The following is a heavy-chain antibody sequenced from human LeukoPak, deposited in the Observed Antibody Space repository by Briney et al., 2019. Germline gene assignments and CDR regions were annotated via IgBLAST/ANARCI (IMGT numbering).Heavy chain of an antibody. V-gene: IGHV3-23*01. CDR2: ISGSGGST. CDR3: AKDFFGSGSSLYNYFDY. Sequence: GGSLRLSCAASGFTFSRYGMSWVRQAPGKGLEWVSAISGSGGSTYYADSVKGRFTISGDNSKNTLYLQLNSLRAEDTAVYYCAKDFFGSGSSLYNYFDYWGQGTLVTVSS. D-gene: IGHD6-13*01. J-gene: IGHJ4*02. CDR1: GFTFSRYG.